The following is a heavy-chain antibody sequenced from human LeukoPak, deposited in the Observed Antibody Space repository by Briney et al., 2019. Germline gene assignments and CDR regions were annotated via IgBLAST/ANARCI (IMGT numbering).Heavy chain of an antibody. Sequence: PSETPSLTCTVSGDSFRSYYWSWIRQPPGKGLEWIGYIYHNGGTNYNPSLQSRLTISVDTSKNQFSLKLSSVTAADTAVYYCARHLRAVAGGRYFDYWGQGTQVTVSS. CDR1: GDSFRSYY. V-gene: IGHV4-59*08. CDR3: ARHLRAVAGGRYFDY. CDR2: IYHNGGT. D-gene: IGHD6-19*01. J-gene: IGHJ4*02.